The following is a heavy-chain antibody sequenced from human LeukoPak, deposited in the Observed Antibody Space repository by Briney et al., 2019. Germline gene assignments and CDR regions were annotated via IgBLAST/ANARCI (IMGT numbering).Heavy chain of an antibody. D-gene: IGHD3-16*02. CDR3: ARQKDDYVWGSYRYIDY. Sequence: GESLKISFKGSGYSFTSYWIGWGRPMPGKGLEWMGIIYPGDSDTRYSPSFQGQVTISADKSISTAYLQWSSLKASDTAMYYCARQKDDYVWGSYRYIDYWGQGTLVTVSS. V-gene: IGHV5-51*01. CDR1: GYSFTSYW. J-gene: IGHJ4*02. CDR2: IYPGDSDT.